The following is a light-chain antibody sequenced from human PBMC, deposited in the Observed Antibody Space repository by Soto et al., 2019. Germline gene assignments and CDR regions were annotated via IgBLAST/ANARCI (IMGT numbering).Light chain of an antibody. CDR3: QQSYSTPRT. CDR2: AAS. CDR1: QSISSY. J-gene: IGKJ5*01. V-gene: IGKV1-39*01. Sequence: DIQMTQSPSSLSAYVGDRVTITCRASQSISSYLNWYQQKPGKAPKLLIYAASSLQSGVPSRFSGSGSGTDFTLTIISLQPEDFATDYCQQSYSTPRTFGQGTRLEIK.